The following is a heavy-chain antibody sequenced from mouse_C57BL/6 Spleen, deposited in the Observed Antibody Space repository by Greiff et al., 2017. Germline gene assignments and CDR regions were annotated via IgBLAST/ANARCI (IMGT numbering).Heavy chain of an antibody. CDR2: ISSGGDYI. D-gene: IGHD2-5*01. CDR3: TRDGYSNSLDN. CDR1: GFTFSCYA. V-gene: IGHV5-9-1*02. Sequence: EVKLVESGEGLVKPGGSLKLSCAASGFTFSCYAMSWVRQTPEKRLEWVAYISSGGDYIYYADTVKGRFTISRDNARNTLYLQMSSLKSEDTAMYYCTRDGYSNSLDNWGQGTTLTVSS. J-gene: IGHJ2*01.